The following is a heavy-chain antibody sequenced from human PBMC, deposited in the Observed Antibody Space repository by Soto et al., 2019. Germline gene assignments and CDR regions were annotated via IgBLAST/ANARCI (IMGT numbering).Heavy chain of an antibody. V-gene: IGHV4-59*01. Sequence: PSETLSLTCSISGGSISGYHWNWIRQTPGKGLEWIGYIYYSGSTTYNPSLKSRVTMSMDTSKNEFSLKVNSVTAADTAVYYCARALILTGYYIHDAFDIWGQGTMVT. D-gene: IGHD3-9*01. J-gene: IGHJ3*02. CDR2: IYYSGST. CDR1: GGSISGYH. CDR3: ARALILTGYYIHDAFDI.